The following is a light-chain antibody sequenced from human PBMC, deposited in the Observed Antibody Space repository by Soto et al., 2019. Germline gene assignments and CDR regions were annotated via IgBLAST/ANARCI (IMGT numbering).Light chain of an antibody. J-gene: IGKJ4*01. CDR3: QQYGSSPPLS. CDR2: GAS. V-gene: IGKV3-20*01. Sequence: EIVLTQSPGTLSLSPGERATLSCRASQTVSSSFLGWYQQKPGQAPRLLIYGASSRATGIPDRFSGSGSGTDFTLTISRLEPEDFGVYYCQQYGSSPPLSFGGGTKVEIK. CDR1: QTVSSSF.